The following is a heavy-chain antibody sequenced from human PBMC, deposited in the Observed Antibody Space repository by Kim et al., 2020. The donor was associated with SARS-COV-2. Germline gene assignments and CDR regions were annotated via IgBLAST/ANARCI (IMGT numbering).Heavy chain of an antibody. D-gene: IGHD2-2*02. V-gene: IGHV3-23*01. CDR2: IGDST. J-gene: IGHJ4*02. CDR3: AKGYTASCYTCGHY. CDR1: GFTFSSYA. Sequence: GGSLRLSCAASGFTFSSYAMFWVRQAPGKGLEWVSTIGDSTFYAESVQGRFTISRDNSKNTLYLQMNSLRADDTAVYYCAKGYTASCYTCGHYWGQGTLVTVSS.